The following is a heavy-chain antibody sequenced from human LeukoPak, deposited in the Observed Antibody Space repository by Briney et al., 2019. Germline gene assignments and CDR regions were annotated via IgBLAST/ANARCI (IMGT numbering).Heavy chain of an antibody. CDR1: GGSVSSGSYY. D-gene: IGHD3-22*01. J-gene: IGHJ5*02. Sequence: SETLSHTCTVSGGSVSSGSYYWSWIRQPPGKGLEWIGYIYYSGSTNYNPSLKSRVTISVDTSKNQFSLKLSSVTAADTAVYYCARVNYYDSSGLSNWSDPWGQGTLVTVSS. CDR2: IYYSGST. CDR3: ARVNYYDSSGLSNWSDP. V-gene: IGHV4-61*01.